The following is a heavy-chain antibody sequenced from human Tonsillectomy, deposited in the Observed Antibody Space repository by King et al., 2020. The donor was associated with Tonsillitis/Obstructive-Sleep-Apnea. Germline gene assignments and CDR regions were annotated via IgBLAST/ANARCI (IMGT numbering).Heavy chain of an antibody. Sequence: VQLVESGGGLVQPGGSLRLSCSASGFTFSSYSMHWVRQAPGKGLEYVSGINNDGGYTPYADSVKGRFSISRDNSKNTLYLQMNSLRVEDTALYYCVKSRFQGLAPHDCWGRGILVTVSP. J-gene: IGHJ4*02. D-gene: IGHD3-3*02. CDR3: VKSRFQGLAPHDC. CDR2: INNDGGYT. V-gene: IGHV3-64D*06. CDR1: GFTFSSYS.